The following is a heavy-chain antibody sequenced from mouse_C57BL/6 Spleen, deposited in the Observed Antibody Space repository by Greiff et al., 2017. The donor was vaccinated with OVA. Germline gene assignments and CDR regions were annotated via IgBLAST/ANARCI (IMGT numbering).Heavy chain of an antibody. V-gene: IGHV10-1*01. Sequence: EVQVVESGGGLVQPKGSLKLSCAASGFSFNTYAMNWVRQAPGQGLEWVARIRSKSNNYSTYYADSVKDRFTISRDDSESMLYLQKNSLKTEYTAMYYCVRQGNYGSRFDYWGQGTTRTVSS. CDR3: VRQGNYGSRFDY. CDR2: IRSKSNNYST. D-gene: IGHD2-1*01. CDR1: GFSFNTYA. J-gene: IGHJ2*01.